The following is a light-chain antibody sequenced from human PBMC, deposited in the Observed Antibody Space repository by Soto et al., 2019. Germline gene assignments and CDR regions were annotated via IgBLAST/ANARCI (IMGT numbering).Light chain of an antibody. CDR2: DAS. V-gene: IGKV3-20*01. CDR1: QSVSSY. Sequence: IVLTQSPGTLSLSPWERATVTCRASQSVSSYLAWYQQKPGQPPRLLIYDASNRATGIPDRFNGSGSGTDFTLTISRLEPEDFAVYYCQQYASSPRTFGQGTKVDIK. J-gene: IGKJ1*01. CDR3: QQYASSPRT.